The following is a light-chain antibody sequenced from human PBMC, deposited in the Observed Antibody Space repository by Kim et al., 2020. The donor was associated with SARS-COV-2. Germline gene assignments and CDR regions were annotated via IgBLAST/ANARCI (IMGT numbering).Light chain of an antibody. Sequence: LSASIGDRVTITGRASQDIRDQLAWFQHRPGQAPTVLIYDAVTLQQGVPSRFSGSGSGTDFTFTISRLQPEDFATYYCLQYDSDHSFGQGTKLEI. CDR2: DAV. V-gene: IGKV1-33*01. J-gene: IGKJ2*03. CDR3: LQYDSDHS. CDR1: QDIRDQ.